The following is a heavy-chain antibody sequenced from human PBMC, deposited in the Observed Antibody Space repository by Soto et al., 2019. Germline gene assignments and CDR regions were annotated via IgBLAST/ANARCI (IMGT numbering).Heavy chain of an antibody. CDR3: ARTGFFDY. CDR1: AGTFDTYS. CDR2: TIPAIDLI. V-gene: IGHV1-69*02. Sequence: QVQLVQSGAEVKKPGASVKVSCKASAGTFDTYSIMWVRQAPGQGLEWMGRTIPAIDLINYAQKFQGRFTITVDKSTTTVYMELRSLRYEDTAIYYCARTGFFDYWGQGTLVTVSS. J-gene: IGHJ4*02.